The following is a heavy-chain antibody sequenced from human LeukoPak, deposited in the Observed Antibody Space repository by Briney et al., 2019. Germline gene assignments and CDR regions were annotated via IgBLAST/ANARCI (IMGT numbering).Heavy chain of an antibody. Sequence: ASVKVSCKASGYTFTSYGISWVRQAPGQGLEWMGWISAYNGNTNYAQKLQGRVTMTTDTSTSTAYMELRSLRSDDTAVYYCASGEGGNSPTPLDYWGQGTLVTVSS. D-gene: IGHD4-23*01. V-gene: IGHV1-18*01. CDR1: GYTFTSYG. J-gene: IGHJ4*02. CDR3: ASGEGGNSPTPLDY. CDR2: ISAYNGNT.